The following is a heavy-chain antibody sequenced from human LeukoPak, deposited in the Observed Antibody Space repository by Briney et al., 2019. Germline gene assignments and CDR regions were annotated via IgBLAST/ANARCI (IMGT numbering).Heavy chain of an antibody. Sequence: GSLRLSCAASGFNFSSSAMSWVRQAPGEGLGWVSAISNNGGYTYYADSVQGRFTISRDNSKSTLCLQMNSLKAEDTAVYYCAKQLGYCSDGSCYFPYWGQGTLVTVSS. CDR1: GFNFSSSA. CDR2: ISNNGGYT. V-gene: IGHV3-23*01. CDR3: AKQLGYCSDGSCYFPY. D-gene: IGHD2-15*01. J-gene: IGHJ4*02.